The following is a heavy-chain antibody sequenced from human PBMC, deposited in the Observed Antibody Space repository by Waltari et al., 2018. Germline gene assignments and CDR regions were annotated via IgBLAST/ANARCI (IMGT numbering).Heavy chain of an antibody. D-gene: IGHD3-3*01. V-gene: IGHV3-48*04. Sequence: EVQLVESGGGLVQPGGSLRLSCAASGFTFSSYSMNWVRQAPGQGLEWVSYISSSSRTIYFSDSVKGRFTISIDNAKNSLYLQMNSLRAEDTAVYYCASKKYYDFWSGYSDCWGQGTLVTVSS. CDR2: ISSSSRTI. CDR3: ASKKYYDFWSGYSDC. CDR1: GFTFSSYS. J-gene: IGHJ4*02.